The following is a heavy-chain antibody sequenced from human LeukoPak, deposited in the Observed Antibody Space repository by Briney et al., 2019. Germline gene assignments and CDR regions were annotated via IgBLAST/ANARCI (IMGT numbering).Heavy chain of an antibody. CDR3: ARGGPLNTAMVLSPFDY. J-gene: IGHJ4*02. CDR1: GFTFSDYY. V-gene: IGHV3-11*04. D-gene: IGHD5-18*01. CDR2: ISSSGSAI. Sequence: PGGSLRLSCVASGFTFSDYYMSWIRQAPGKGLEWISYISSSGSAIYYADSVKGRFTISRDNAKNSLYLQLNSLRAEDTAVYYCARGGPLNTAMVLSPFDYWGQGTLVTVSS.